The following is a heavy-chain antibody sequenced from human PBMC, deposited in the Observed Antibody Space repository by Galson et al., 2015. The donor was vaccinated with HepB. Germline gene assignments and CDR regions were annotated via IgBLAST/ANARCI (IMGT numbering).Heavy chain of an antibody. CDR1: GFIFSSYG. D-gene: IGHD6-19*01. J-gene: IGHJ6*02. V-gene: IGHV3-30*02. Sequence: SLRLSCAASGFIFSSYGMHWVRQAPGKGLEWVAFIRYDGFNKYYGDSVKGRFTISRDNSRNTLYLQMNSLRAEDTAVYYCAKGVIVVTGSYYYGMDVWGQGTTVTVSS. CDR2: IRYDGFNK. CDR3: AKGVIVVTGSYYYGMDV.